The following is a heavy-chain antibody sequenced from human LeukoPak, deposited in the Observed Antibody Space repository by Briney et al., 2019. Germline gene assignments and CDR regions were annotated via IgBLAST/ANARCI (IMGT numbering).Heavy chain of an antibody. CDR2: INHSGST. V-gene: IGHV4-34*01. Sequence: SETLSRTCAVYGGSFSGYYWSWIRQPPGKGLEWIGEINHSGSTNYNPSLKSRVTISVDTSKNQFSLKLSSVTAADTAVYYCARGRHYYGSGSYYWWGQGTLVTVSS. CDR1: GGSFSGYY. CDR3: ARGRHYYGSGSYYW. D-gene: IGHD3-10*01. J-gene: IGHJ4*02.